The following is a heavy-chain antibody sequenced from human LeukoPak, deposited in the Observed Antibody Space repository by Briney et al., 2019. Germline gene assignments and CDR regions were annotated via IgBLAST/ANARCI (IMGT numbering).Heavy chain of an antibody. D-gene: IGHD3-22*01. J-gene: IGHJ4*02. Sequence: GGSLRLSCAASGFTFSSYSMNWVRQAPGKGLEWVSSISSSSSYIYYADSVKGRFTISRDNAKNTLYLQMNGLRAEDTAVYYCVRDLVVTSAYWGQGTLVTVSS. CDR3: VRDLVVTSAY. CDR1: GFTFSSYS. V-gene: IGHV3-21*01. CDR2: ISSSSSYI.